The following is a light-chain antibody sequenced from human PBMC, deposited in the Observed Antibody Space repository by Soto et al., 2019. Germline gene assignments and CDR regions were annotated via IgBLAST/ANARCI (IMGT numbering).Light chain of an antibody. CDR2: AAS. CDR3: QQSFSPLWT. V-gene: IGKV1-39*01. CDR1: QSISNY. J-gene: IGKJ1*01. Sequence: DIQMTQSPSSLSASVGDRVTITCRASQSISNYLNWYQQKPGKAPKLLIYAASSMQSGVPSRFSGSGSETDFTLTISSLQPDDSGTYYCQQSFSPLWTLGQGNKVEV.